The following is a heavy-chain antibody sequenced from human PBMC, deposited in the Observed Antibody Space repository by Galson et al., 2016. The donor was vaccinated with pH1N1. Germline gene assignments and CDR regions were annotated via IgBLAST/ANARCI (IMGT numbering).Heavy chain of an antibody. Sequence: EVKKPGESLKISCKASGYRFTSYWIAWVRQVPGKGLEWVGVVNPGGSTIRYGPPFQGQVTISSDKSINTAYLQWISLKASDTATYYCARQYDFGDYRGNAFDIWGQGTMVIVSS. CDR3: ARQYDFGDYRGNAFDI. J-gene: IGHJ3*02. CDR2: VNPGGSTI. CDR1: GYRFTSYW. V-gene: IGHV5-51*03. D-gene: IGHD4-17*01.